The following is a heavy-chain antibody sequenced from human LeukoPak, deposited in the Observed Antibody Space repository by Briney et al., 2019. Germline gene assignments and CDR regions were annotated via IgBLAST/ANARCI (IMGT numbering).Heavy chain of an antibody. CDR2: IYYSGST. CDR1: GGSISSYY. D-gene: IGHD3-10*01. Sequence: SETLSLTCTVSGGSISSYYWSWIRQPPGKGLERIGYIYYSGSTNYNPSLKSRVTISVDTSKNQFSLKLSSVTAADTAVYYCASCPMVRGAPIDYWGQGTLVTVSS. CDR3: ASCPMVRGAPIDY. V-gene: IGHV4-59*01. J-gene: IGHJ4*02.